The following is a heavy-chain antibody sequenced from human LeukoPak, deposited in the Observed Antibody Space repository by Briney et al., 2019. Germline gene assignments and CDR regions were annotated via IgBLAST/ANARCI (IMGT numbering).Heavy chain of an antibody. CDR1: GFTFSSYA. D-gene: IGHD6-19*01. V-gene: IGHV3-23*01. Sequence: PGGSLRLSRAASGFTFSSYAMSWVRQAPGKGLEWVSAISGSGGSTYYADSVKGRFTISRDNSKNTLYLQMNSLRAEDTAVYYCAKYGDIAVAGILFDYWGQGTLVTVSS. CDR2: ISGSGGST. CDR3: AKYGDIAVAGILFDY. J-gene: IGHJ4*02.